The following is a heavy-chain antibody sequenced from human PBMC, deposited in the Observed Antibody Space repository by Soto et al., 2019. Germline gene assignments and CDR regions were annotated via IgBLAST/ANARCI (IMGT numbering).Heavy chain of an antibody. CDR3: AKDEGYYGSGSPDYFDY. D-gene: IGHD3-10*01. CDR1: GFTFSSYA. Sequence: EVQLLESGGGLVQPGGSLRLSCAASGFTFSSYAMSWVRQAPGKGLEWVSAISGSGGSTYYADSVKGRFTISRDNSKNTLYLQMNSLRAEDTAVYYCAKDEGYYGSGSPDYFDYWGQGTLVTVSS. CDR2: ISGSGGST. J-gene: IGHJ4*02. V-gene: IGHV3-23*01.